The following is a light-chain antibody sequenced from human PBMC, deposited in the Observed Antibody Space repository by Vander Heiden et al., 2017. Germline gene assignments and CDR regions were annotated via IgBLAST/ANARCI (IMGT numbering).Light chain of an antibody. CDR1: EDISNY. J-gene: IGKJ4*01. CDR3: QQYDNLPIT. V-gene: IGKV1-33*01. CDR2: DAS. Sequence: DIQMTQSPSSLSASVGDRVTITCQASEDISNYLNWYQQKPGKAPKLLIYDASNLETGVPSRFSGSESGTDFTFTISSLQPEDVATYFCQQYDNLPITLGGGTKVK.